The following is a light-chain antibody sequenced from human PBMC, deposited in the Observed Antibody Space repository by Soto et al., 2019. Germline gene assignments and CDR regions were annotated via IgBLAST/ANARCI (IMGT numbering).Light chain of an antibody. J-gene: IGKJ2*01. V-gene: IGKV3-11*01. CDR3: QHRSDWPRIT. CDR1: QSVSSY. Sequence: EIVLTQSPATLSLSPGERATLSCRASQSVSSYLAWYQQKPGQAPRLLIFGASYRATGIPARFTGSGSGTDFTLTISSLEPEDFALYFCQHRSDWPRITFGQGTKLEIK. CDR2: GAS.